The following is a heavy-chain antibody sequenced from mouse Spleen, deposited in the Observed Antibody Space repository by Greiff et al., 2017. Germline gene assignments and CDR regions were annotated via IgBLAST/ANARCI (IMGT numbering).Heavy chain of an antibody. CDR2: ISSGSSTI. CDR1: GFTFSSFG. D-gene: IGHD2-10*02. J-gene: IGHJ2*01. V-gene: IGHV5-17*02. Sequence: EVKLVESGGDLVKPGGSRKLSCAASGFTFSSFGMHWVRQAPEKGLEWVAYISSGSSTIYYADTVKGRSTISRDNPKNTLFLQMTSLRSEDTAMYYCARGYDNYPYFDYWGQGTTLTVSS. CDR3: ARGYDNYPYFDY.